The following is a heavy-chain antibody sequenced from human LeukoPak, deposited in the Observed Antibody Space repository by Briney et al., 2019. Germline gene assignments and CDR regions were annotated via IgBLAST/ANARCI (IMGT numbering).Heavy chain of an antibody. V-gene: IGHV1-69*04. D-gene: IGHD3-22*01. CDR3: ARASSHYYDSSGSRGGY. CDR2: IIPIFGIA. CDR1: GGTFSSYA. J-gene: IGHJ4*02. Sequence: ASVKVSCKASGGTFSSYAISWVRQAPGQGLEWMGRIIPIFGIANYAQKFQGRVTITADKSTSTAYMELSSLRSEDTAVYYCARASSHYYDSSGSRGGYWGQGTLVTVSS.